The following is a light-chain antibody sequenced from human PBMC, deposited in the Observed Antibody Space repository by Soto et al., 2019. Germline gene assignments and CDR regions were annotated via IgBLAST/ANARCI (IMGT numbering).Light chain of an antibody. CDR2: NNT. J-gene: IGLJ2*01. CDR3: QSFDSSLTAPI. V-gene: IGLV1-47*02. Sequence: QSVLTQPPSASGTPGQRVTISCSGSSSNIGSNYVYWYQQLPGTAPKLLISNNTSRPSGVPGRFSGSRSGTSASLAITGLQSEDEADYYCQSFDSSLTAPILGVGTQLTVL. CDR1: SSNIGSNY.